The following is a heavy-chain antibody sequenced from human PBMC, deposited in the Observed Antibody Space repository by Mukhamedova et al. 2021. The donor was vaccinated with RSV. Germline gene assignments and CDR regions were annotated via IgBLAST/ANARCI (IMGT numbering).Heavy chain of an antibody. J-gene: IGHJ4*02. Sequence: EWVANIWNDGTNKHYADFVKGRFTISRDISKNTVYLQMNSLRAEDTAVYYCARDGQSSANYAFDYWGQGNLVTASS. D-gene: IGHD3-10*01. CDR2: IWNDGTNK. CDR3: ARDGQSSANYAFDY. V-gene: IGHV3-33*01.